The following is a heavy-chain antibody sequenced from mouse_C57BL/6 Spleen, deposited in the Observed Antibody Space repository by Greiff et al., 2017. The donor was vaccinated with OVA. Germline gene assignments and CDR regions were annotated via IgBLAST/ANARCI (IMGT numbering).Heavy chain of an antibody. D-gene: IGHD2-1*01. CDR2: IDPSDSYT. V-gene: IGHV1-50*01. J-gene: IGHJ2*01. Sequence: VQLQQPGAELVKPGASVKLSCKASGYTFTSYWMQWVKQRPGQGLEWIGEIDPSDSYTNYNQKFKGKATLTVDTSSSTAYMQLSSLTSEDSAVYYCARSADYGNPGYFDYWGQGTTLTVSS. CDR1: GYTFTSYW. CDR3: ARSADYGNPGYFDY.